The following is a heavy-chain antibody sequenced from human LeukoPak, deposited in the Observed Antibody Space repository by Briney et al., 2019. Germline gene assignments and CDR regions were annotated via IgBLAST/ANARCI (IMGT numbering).Heavy chain of an antibody. CDR1: GGTFSSYA. V-gene: IGHV1-69*06. Sequence: SVKVSCKASGGTFSSYAISWVRQAPGQGLEWMGGIIPIFGTANYAQKFQGRVTITADKSTSTAYMELSSLRSEDTAVYYCAGPSYYYGSGSMDVWGKGTTVTVSS. CDR2: IIPIFGTA. CDR3: AGPSYYYGSGSMDV. J-gene: IGHJ6*03. D-gene: IGHD3-10*01.